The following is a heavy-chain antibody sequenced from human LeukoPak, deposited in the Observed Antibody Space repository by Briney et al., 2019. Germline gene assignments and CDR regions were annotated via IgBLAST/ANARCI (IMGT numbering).Heavy chain of an antibody. J-gene: IGHJ6*03. CDR3: AQGASWSAMAYMDV. D-gene: IGHD5-18*01. CDR2: ISYDGTNK. V-gene: IGHV3-30*18. Sequence: SGGSLRLSCVVSDFTFSSFGMHWVRQAPGKGLEWVAVISYDGTNKYYADSVKGRFTISRDNSKNTLYLQINSLRAEDTAIYYCAQGASWSAMAYMDVWGKGTAVTVSS. CDR1: DFTFSSFG.